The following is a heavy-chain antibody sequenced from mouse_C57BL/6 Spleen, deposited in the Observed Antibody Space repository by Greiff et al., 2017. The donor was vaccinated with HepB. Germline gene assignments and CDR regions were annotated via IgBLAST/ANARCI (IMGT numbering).Heavy chain of an antibody. Sequence: VQLQQSGAELVKPGASVKLSCKASGYTFTSYWMQWVKQRPGQGLEWIGEIDPSDSYTNYNQKFKGKATLTVDTSSSTAYMQLSSLTSEDSAVYYCARNGGNWDYAMDYWGQGTSVTVSS. V-gene: IGHV1-50*01. CDR1: GYTFTSYW. J-gene: IGHJ4*01. D-gene: IGHD1-1*02. CDR3: ARNGGNWDYAMDY. CDR2: IDPSDSYT.